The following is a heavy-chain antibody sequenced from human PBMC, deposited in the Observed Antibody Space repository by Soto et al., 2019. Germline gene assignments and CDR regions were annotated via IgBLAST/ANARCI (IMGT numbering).Heavy chain of an antibody. CDR1: GYTFTSYG. D-gene: IGHD2-15*01. Sequence: GASMKVSCKASGYTFTSYGIXWVRQAPGQGLEWMGWISAYNGNTNYAQKLQGRVTMTTDTSTSTAYMELRSLRSDDTAVYYCARGELPDCSGGSCYEFAAFDIWGQGTMVTVSS. CDR3: ARGELPDCSGGSCYEFAAFDI. CDR2: ISAYNGNT. J-gene: IGHJ3*02. V-gene: IGHV1-18*01.